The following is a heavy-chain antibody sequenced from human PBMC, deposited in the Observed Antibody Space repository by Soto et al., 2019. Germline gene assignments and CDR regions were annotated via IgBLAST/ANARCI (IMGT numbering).Heavy chain of an antibody. D-gene: IGHD4-17*01. J-gene: IGHJ6*02. V-gene: IGHV1-2*02. Sequence: SVKVTCKASGYTITGSYMHWVRQAKGQGLEWMGWINPNSGGTNYAQKFQGRVTMTRDTSISTAYMELSRLRCEDTAVYYCARSQAQTTVSTSSFYGMDVWGQGTTVTVSS. CDR2: INPNSGGT. CDR1: GYTITGSY. CDR3: ARSQAQTTVSTSSFYGMDV.